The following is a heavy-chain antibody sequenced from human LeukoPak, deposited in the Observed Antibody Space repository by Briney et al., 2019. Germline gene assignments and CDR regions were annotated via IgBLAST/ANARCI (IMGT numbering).Heavy chain of an antibody. CDR2: IIPIFGTA. Sequence: SVKVSCKASGGTFSSYAISWVRQAPGQGLEWMGGIIPIFGTANYAQKFQGRVTITTDESTSTAYMELSSLRSEDTAVYYCARVFRGVAAAAGTDWFDPWGQGTLVTVSS. CDR1: GGTFSSYA. V-gene: IGHV1-69*05. J-gene: IGHJ5*02. D-gene: IGHD6-13*01. CDR3: ARVFRGVAAAAGTDWFDP.